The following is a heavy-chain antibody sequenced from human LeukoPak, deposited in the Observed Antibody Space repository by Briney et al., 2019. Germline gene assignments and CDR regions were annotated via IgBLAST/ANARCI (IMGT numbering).Heavy chain of an antibody. CDR3: ASRTVAGGHDY. V-gene: IGHV4-34*01. D-gene: IGHD6-19*01. CDR2: INHSGST. CDR1: GGSFSGYY. J-gene: IGHJ4*02. Sequence: SETLSLTCAVYGGSFSGYYWSWIRQPPGKGLEWIGEINHSGSTNYNPSLKSRVTISVDTSKNQFSLKLSSVTAADTAVYYCASRTVAGGHDYWGQGTLVTVSS.